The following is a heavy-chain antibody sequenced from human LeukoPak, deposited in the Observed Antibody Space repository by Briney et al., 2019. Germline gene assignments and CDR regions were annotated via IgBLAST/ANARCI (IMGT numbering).Heavy chain of an antibody. V-gene: IGHV3-23*01. CDR1: GFTFSSYA. CDR2: ISGSGGST. J-gene: IGHJ6*02. D-gene: IGHD2-21*01. CDR3: ARLGAAGDLGYFYGMDV. Sequence: GGSLRLSCAASGFTFSSYAMSWVRQAPGKGLEWVSVISGSGGSTYFADSVKGRFTISRDNSKNTLFLHMNSLRAEDTAVYYCARLGAAGDLGYFYGMDVWGHGTTVTVSS.